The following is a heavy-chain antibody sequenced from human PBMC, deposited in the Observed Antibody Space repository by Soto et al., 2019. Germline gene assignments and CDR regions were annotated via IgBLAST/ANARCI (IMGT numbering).Heavy chain of an antibody. V-gene: IGHV3-7*01. CDR2: LDHNGSAS. J-gene: IGHJ4*02. CDR1: GFPFSTNW. D-gene: IGHD3-16*01. Sequence: EVQLVESGGALVQPGGSLRLSCAASGFPFSTNWMTWFRRPPGKGLEWVANLDHNGSASYHVASVRGRFTISRDNAKNSLYLQMTSLRAEDTAVYYCVCGGNFFVYWGQGTLVTVSP. CDR3: VCGGNFFVY.